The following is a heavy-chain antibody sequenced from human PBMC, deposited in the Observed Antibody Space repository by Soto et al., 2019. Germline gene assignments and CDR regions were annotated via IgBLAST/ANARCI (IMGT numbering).Heavy chain of an antibody. Sequence: PSETLSLTCAVYGGSFSGYYWSWIRQPPGKGLEWIGEINHSGSTNYNPSLKSRVTISVDTSKNQFSLKLSSVTAADTAVYYCARAPTGDYYDSSGYYVDYWGQGTLVTVSS. CDR1: GGSFSGYY. J-gene: IGHJ4*02. CDR3: ARAPTGDYYDSSGYYVDY. CDR2: INHSGST. V-gene: IGHV4-34*01. D-gene: IGHD3-22*01.